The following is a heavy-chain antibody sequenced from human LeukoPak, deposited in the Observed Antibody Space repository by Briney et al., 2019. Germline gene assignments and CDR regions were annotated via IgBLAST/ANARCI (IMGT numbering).Heavy chain of an antibody. CDR1: GFTFSSYS. CDR3: ARDFSRRAY. CDR2: ISSSSSYI. D-gene: IGHD2/OR15-2a*01. J-gene: IGHJ4*02. Sequence: GGSLRLSCAASGFTFSSYSMNLVRQAPGKGLEWVSSISSSSSYIYYPDSVKGRFTISRDNAKNSLYLQMNSLRAEDTAVYYCARDFSRRAYWGQGTLVTVSS. V-gene: IGHV3-21*01.